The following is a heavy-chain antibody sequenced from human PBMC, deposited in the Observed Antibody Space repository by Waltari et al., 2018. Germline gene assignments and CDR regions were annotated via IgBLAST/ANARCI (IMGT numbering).Heavy chain of an antibody. CDR3: ARVPSYLGSYYNYYYYGMDV. Sequence: QVQLVQSGAEVKKPGSSVKVSCKASGGTFSSYAISWVRQAPGQGLEWMGRIIPIFGTANYAQKFQGRVTITADKSTSTAYMELSSLRSEDTAVYYCARVPSYLGSYYNYYYYGMDVWGQGTTVTVSS. CDR1: GGTFSSYA. V-gene: IGHV1-69*08. CDR2: IIPIFGTA. J-gene: IGHJ6*02. D-gene: IGHD1-26*01.